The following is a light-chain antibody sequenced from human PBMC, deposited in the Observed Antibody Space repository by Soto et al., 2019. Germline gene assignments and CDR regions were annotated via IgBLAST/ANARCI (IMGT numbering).Light chain of an antibody. CDR1: QSVFYSSTNKNY. J-gene: IGKJ1*01. CDR2: WAS. CDR3: QHRTT. V-gene: IGKV4-1*01. Sequence: DIVMTQSPDSLAVSLGERATINCKSSQSVFYSSTNKNYLAWYQQKPGQPPKLIIYWASTRESGVPDRFSGSGSGTDFTLTISSLQAEDVAVYYCQHRTTFGQGTKVEIK.